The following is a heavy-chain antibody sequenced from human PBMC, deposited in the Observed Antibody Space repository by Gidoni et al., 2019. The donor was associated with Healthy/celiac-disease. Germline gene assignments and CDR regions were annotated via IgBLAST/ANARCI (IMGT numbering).Heavy chain of an antibody. V-gene: IGHV3-64D*08. CDR3: VKDWDDYGDYDY. Sequence: EVQLVESGGGLVQPGGSLRRPCSASGFTFSSYAMHWVRQAPGKGLEDVSAISSNGGSTYYADSVKGRFTISRDNSKNTLYLQMSRLRAEDTAVYYCVKDWDDYGDYDYWGQGTLVTVSS. CDR2: ISSNGGST. CDR1: GFTFSSYA. D-gene: IGHD4-17*01. J-gene: IGHJ4*02.